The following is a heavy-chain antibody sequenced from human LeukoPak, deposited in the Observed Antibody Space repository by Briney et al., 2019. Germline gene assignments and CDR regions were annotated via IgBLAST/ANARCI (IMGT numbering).Heavy chain of an antibody. V-gene: IGHV3-23*01. CDR3: AKVLGGTQITFGAVDY. D-gene: IGHD3-16*01. CDR2: ISGGGVST. CDR1: GFTFSSYA. J-gene: IGHJ4*02. Sequence: GGSLRLSCAASGFTFSSYAFGWVRQAPGQGLEWVSAISGGGVSTYYADSVKGRFTISRDDSKNTLYLQINSLRAEDTAVYYCAKVLGGTQITFGAVDYWGQGTLVTVSS.